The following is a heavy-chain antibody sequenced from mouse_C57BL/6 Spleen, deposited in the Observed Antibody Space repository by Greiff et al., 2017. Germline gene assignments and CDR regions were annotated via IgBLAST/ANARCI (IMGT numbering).Heavy chain of an antibody. Sequence: VQLQQPGTELVKPGASVKLSCKASGYTFTSYWMHWVKQRPGQGLEWIGNINPSNGGTNYNEKFKSKATLTVHKSSSTAYMQLSSLTSEDSAVYYCARELYYGSSHYYAMDYWGQGTSVTVSS. V-gene: IGHV1-53*01. CDR3: ARELYYGSSHYYAMDY. J-gene: IGHJ4*01. CDR2: INPSNGGT. CDR1: GYTFTSYW. D-gene: IGHD1-1*01.